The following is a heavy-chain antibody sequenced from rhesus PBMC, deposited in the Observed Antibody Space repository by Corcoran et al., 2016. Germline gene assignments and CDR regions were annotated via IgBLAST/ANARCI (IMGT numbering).Heavy chain of an antibody. Sequence: QVQLVQSGAEVKKPGASVKLSCKAAGYTLTSSYINWVRQAPGQVLEGVGWINPSKGNTGYAQKFQGRVTMTRDTSTSTAYMELSSLRSEDTAVYYCTRDYFDYWGQGVLVTVSS. V-gene: IGHV1S9*01. CDR2: INPSKGNT. J-gene: IGHJ4*01. CDR3: TRDYFDY. CDR1: GYTLTSSY.